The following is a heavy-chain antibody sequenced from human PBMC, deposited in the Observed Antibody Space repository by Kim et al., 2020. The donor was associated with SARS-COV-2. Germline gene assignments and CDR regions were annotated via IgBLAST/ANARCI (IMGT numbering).Heavy chain of an antibody. J-gene: IGHJ3*02. CDR3: ARVPPHYYDSSGYYWDDAFDI. Sequence: ASVKVSCKASGYTFTSYGISWVRQAPGQGLEWMGWISAYNGNTNYAQKLQGRVTMTTDTSTSTAYMELRSLRSDDTAVYYCARVPPHYYDSSGYYWDDAFDIWGQGTMVTVSS. D-gene: IGHD3-22*01. CDR1: GYTFTSYG. CDR2: ISAYNGNT. V-gene: IGHV1-18*01.